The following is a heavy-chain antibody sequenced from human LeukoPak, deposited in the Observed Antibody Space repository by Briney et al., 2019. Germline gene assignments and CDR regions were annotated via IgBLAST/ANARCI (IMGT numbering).Heavy chain of an antibody. CDR3: ARDSSGYYGYFDY. V-gene: IGHV4-39*07. D-gene: IGHD3-22*01. CDR1: GGSINSTYY. Sequence: PSETLSLTCIVSGGSINSTYYWGWIRQPPGKGLEWIGTVYYSGSTYYNPSLKGRVTISVDTSKNQFSLKLSSVTAADTAVYYCARDSSGYYGYFDYWGQGTLVTVSS. CDR2: VYYSGST. J-gene: IGHJ4*02.